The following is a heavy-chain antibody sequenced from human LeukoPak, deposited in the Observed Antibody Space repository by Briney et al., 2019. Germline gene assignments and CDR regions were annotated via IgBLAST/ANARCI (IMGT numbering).Heavy chain of an antibody. CDR3: AKEPLKFNGVWTDGIEYYFDY. CDR1: GGSINNYY. V-gene: IGHV4-59*01. D-gene: IGHD2-8*01. Sequence: SETLSLTCTVSGGSINNYYWSWVRQPPGKGLEWIGYVFYTGYTHYNASLKSRVTISVDTSKNQFSLELSSVTAADTAVYYCAKEPLKFNGVWTDGIEYYFDYWGQGTLVTVSS. J-gene: IGHJ4*02. CDR2: VFYTGYT.